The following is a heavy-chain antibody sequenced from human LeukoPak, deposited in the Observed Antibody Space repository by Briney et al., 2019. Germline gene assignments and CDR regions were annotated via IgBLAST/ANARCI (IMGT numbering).Heavy chain of an antibody. CDR1: GGSFSGYY. Sequence: KPSETLSSTCAVDGGSFSGYYWSWIRQPPGKGLEWIGEINHSGSTNYNPSLKSRVTISVDTSKNQFSLKLSAVTAADTAVYYGARGLDVVAVAGLYYFDYWGQGTLVTVSS. CDR2: INHSGST. CDR3: ARGLDVVAVAGLYYFDY. J-gene: IGHJ4*02. D-gene: IGHD6-19*01. V-gene: IGHV4-34*01.